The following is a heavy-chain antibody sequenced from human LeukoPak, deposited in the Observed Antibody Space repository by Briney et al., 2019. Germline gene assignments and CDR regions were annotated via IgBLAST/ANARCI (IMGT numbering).Heavy chain of an antibody. CDR2: IWYDGSNK. V-gene: IGHV3-33*01. CDR1: GFTFSSYG. CDR3: ARVGLIGTTLFDP. Sequence: GGSLRLSCAASGFTFSSYGMHWVRQAPGKGLEWVAVIWYDGSNKYYADSVKGRFTISRDNSKNTLYLQMNSLRAEDTAVYYCARVGLIGTTLFDPWGQGTLVTVSS. D-gene: IGHD3-22*01. J-gene: IGHJ5*02.